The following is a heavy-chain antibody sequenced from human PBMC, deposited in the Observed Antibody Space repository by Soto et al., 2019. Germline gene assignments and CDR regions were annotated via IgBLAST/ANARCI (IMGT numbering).Heavy chain of an antibody. CDR1: GYSFTSYW. D-gene: IGHD7-27*01. J-gene: IGHJ4*02. V-gene: IGHV5-51*01. Sequence: GESLKISCKGSGYSFTSYWIGWVRQMPGKGLEWMGIIYPGDSDTRYSPSYQGQVTISADKSISTAYLQWSSLKASDTDMYYSARGELTGIYYFDYWGQGTLVTVSS. CDR3: ARGELTGIYYFDY. CDR2: IYPGDSDT.